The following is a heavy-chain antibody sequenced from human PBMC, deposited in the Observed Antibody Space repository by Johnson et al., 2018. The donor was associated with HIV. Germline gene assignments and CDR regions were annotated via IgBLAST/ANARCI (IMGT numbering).Heavy chain of an antibody. V-gene: IGHV3-72*01. CDR2: TRNKANSYTT. CDR3: ATRDPTYRPGAFDL. Sequence: VQLVESGGGLVQPGGSLRLSCAASGFTFSNAWMSWVRQAPGKGLEWVGRTRNKANSYTTEYAASVKGRFTISRDDSKNSLYLQMNSLRAEDTAVYYCATRDPTYRPGAFDLWGQGTMVTVSS. J-gene: IGHJ3*01. CDR1: GFTFSNAW. D-gene: IGHD1-14*01.